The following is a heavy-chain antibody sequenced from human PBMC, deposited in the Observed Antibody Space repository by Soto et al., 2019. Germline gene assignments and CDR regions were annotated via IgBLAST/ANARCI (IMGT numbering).Heavy chain of an antibody. J-gene: IGHJ4*02. CDR1: GFTFSSYA. D-gene: IGHD3-3*01. Sequence: EVQLLESGGGLVQPGESLRLSCAASGFTFSSYAMSWVRQAPGKGLEWVSAISGSGGSTYYADSVKGRFTISRDNSKNTLYLQMNSLRAEDTAVYYCAKDLNLRFLEWLSNWGQGTLVTVSS. V-gene: IGHV3-23*01. CDR3: AKDLNLRFLEWLSN. CDR2: ISGSGGST.